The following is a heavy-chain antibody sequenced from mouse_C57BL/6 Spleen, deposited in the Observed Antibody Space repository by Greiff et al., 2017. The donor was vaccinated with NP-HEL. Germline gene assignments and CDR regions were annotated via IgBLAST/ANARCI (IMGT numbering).Heavy chain of an antibody. Sequence: VQLKQSGAELVRPGTSVKVSCKASGYAFTNYLIDWVKQRPGQGLEWIGVINPGSGGTNYNEKFKGKATLTADKSSSTAYMQLSSLTSEDSAVYFCARRTGPYAMDYWGQGTSVTVSS. CDR3: ARRTGPYAMDY. D-gene: IGHD4-1*01. CDR1: GYAFTNYL. J-gene: IGHJ4*01. V-gene: IGHV1-54*01. CDR2: INPGSGGT.